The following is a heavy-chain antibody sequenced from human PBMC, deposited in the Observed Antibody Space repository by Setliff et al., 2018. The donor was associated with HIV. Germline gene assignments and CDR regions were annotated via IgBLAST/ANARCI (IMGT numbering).Heavy chain of an antibody. J-gene: IGHJ6*03. CDR1: GFTFSGYS. CDR2: ISGGGKSI. Sequence: PGGSLRLSCAASGFTFSGYSMNWVRQAPGKGLEWVASISGGGKSIYYADSVKGRFTISRDNAGRSLYLQMNSLRAEDTAVYYCVKDEEYIGVVSATMNMPGYYHYYYMDVWGKGSTVTVSS. CDR3: VKDEEYIGVVSATMNMPGYYHYYYMDV. D-gene: IGHD2-2*01. V-gene: IGHV3-21*01.